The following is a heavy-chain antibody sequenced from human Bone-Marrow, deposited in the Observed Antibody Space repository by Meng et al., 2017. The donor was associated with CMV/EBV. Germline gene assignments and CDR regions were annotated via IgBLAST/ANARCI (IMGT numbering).Heavy chain of an antibody. CDR3: ARELGGRFDF. D-gene: IGHD3-16*01. CDR1: GFTFSSYA. CDR2: ISGSGGST. J-gene: IGHJ4*02. Sequence: GESLRISCAASGFTFSSYAMSWVRQAPGKGLEWVSAISGSGGSTYYADSVKGRFTISRDNSKNTLYLQMNSLRAEDTAVYHCARELGGRFDFWGQGTLVTVSS. V-gene: IGHV3-23*01.